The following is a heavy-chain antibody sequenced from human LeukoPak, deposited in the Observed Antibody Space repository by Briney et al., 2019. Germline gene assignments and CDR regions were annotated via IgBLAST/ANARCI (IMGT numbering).Heavy chain of an antibody. D-gene: IGHD6-13*01. CDR1: GFTFSSYA. Sequence: GGSLRLSCAASGFTFSSYAMHWVRQAPGKGLEWVAVISYDGSNKYYADSVKGRFTISRDNSKNTLYLQMNSLRAEDTAVYYCARDGIAAAGPQGYYYYYYGMDVWGQGTTVTVSS. V-gene: IGHV3-30-3*01. J-gene: IGHJ6*02. CDR2: ISYDGSNK. CDR3: ARDGIAAAGPQGYYYYYYGMDV.